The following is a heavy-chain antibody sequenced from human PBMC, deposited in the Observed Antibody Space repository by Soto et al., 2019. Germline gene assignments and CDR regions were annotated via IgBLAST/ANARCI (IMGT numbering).Heavy chain of an antibody. J-gene: IGHJ6*02. CDR1: GFTVNSHA. CDR3: TKTRRGILMVYGFGDMDV. D-gene: IGHD2-8*01. CDR2: ISGSGDGT. Sequence: EVQLLESGGGVVQRGGSLRLSCAASGFTVNSHAMSWVRQAPGKGLEWVASISGSGDGTYYGDSVKGRFTISRDSSSSTLYLQMNNLRGEDTAVYFCTKTRRGILMVYGFGDMDVWGQGTTVTVSS. V-gene: IGHV3-23*01.